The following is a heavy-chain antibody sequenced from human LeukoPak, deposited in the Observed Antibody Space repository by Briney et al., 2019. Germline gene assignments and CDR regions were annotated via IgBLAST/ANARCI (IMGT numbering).Heavy chain of an antibody. CDR3: ARQLVGATRAFDI. V-gene: IGHV4-59*08. D-gene: IGHD1-26*01. J-gene: IGHJ3*02. CDR2: IYHSGST. CDR1: GGSISGYY. Sequence: PSETPSLTCTVSGGSISGYYWSWIRQPPGKGLEWIGEIYHSGSTNYNPSLKSRVTISVDKSKNQFSLKLSSVTAADTAVYYCARQLVGATRAFDIWGQGTMVTVSS.